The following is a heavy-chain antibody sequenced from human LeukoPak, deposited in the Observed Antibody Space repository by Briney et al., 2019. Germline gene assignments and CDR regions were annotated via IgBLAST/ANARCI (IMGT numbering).Heavy chain of an antibody. CDR3: ARGTVGTPGRDY. D-gene: IGHD1-26*01. CDR1: GYTFTGYN. J-gene: IGHJ4*02. Sequence: ASVKVSCKASGYTFTGYNIHWVRQAPGQGLEWMGWINPNSGSTNLAKKFQDRVTVTRDTSISTAYMELSRLTCDDTAVYYCARGTVGTPGRDYWGRGTLVTVSS. CDR2: INPNSGST. V-gene: IGHV1-2*02.